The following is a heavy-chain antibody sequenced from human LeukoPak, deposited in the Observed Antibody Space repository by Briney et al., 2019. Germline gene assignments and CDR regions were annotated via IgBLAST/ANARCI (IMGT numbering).Heavy chain of an antibody. J-gene: IGHJ4*02. CDR3: ASSVGANTPVDY. Sequence: SETLSLTCTVSGGSISGYYWSWIRQPPGKGLEWIGYIYYSGSTYYNPSLKSRVTISVDTSKNQFSLKLSSVTAADTAVYYCASSVGANTPVDYWGQGTLVTVSS. V-gene: IGHV4-59*12. CDR2: IYYSGST. CDR1: GGSISGYY. D-gene: IGHD1-26*01.